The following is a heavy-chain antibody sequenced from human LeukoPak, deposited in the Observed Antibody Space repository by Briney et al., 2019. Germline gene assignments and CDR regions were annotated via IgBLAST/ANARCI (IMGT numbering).Heavy chain of an antibody. J-gene: IGHJ4*02. CDR3: AREGYDSSGYSLPFDY. Sequence: RSLRLSCAASGFTFSSYAMHWVRQAPGKGLEWVAVISYDGSNKYYADSVKGRFTISRDNSKNTLYLQMNSLRAEDTAVYYCAREGYDSSGYSLPFDYWGQGTLVTVSS. V-gene: IGHV3-30-3*01. D-gene: IGHD3-22*01. CDR1: GFTFSSYA. CDR2: ISYDGSNK.